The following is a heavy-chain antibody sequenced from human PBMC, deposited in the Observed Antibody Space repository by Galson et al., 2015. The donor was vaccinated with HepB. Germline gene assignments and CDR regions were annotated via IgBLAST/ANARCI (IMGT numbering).Heavy chain of an antibody. CDR2: IDPSDSYT. CDR3: ARSTYYYDSSGYYYKDWFDP. J-gene: IGHJ5*02. V-gene: IGHV5-10-1*01. Sequence: QSGAEVKKPGESLRISCKGSGYSFTSYWISWVRQMPGKGLEWMGRIDPSDSYTNYSPSFQGHVTISADKSISTAYLQWSSLKASDTAMYYCARSTYYYDSSGYYYKDWFDPWGQGTLVTVSS. D-gene: IGHD3-22*01. CDR1: GYSFTSYW.